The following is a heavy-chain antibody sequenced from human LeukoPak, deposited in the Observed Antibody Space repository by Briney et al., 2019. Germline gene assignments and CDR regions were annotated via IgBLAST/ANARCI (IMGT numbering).Heavy chain of an antibody. V-gene: IGHV4-39*07. CDR1: GGSISSSSYY. Sequence: SETLSLTCTVSGGSISSSSYYWGWIRQPPGKGLEWIGSIYYSGSTNYNPSLKSRVTISVDTSKNQFSLKLSSVTAADTAVYYCARSEIYYYYMDVWGKGTTVTVSS. CDR2: IYYSGST. D-gene: IGHD5-24*01. CDR3: ARSEIYYYYMDV. J-gene: IGHJ6*03.